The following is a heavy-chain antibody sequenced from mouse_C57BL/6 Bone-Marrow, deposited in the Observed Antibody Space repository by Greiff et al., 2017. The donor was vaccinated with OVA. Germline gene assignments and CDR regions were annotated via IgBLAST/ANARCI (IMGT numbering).Heavy chain of an antibody. CDR2: INYDGSST. V-gene: IGHV5-16*01. Sequence: EVKVVESEGGLVQPGSSMKLSCTASGFTFSDYYMAWVRQAPEKGLEWVANINYDGSSTYYLDSLKSRFIISRDNAKNILYLQMSSLKSEDTATYYGAGGPFPYDGYSWFAYWGQGTLVTVSA. D-gene: IGHD2-3*01. CDR1: GFTFSDYY. CDR3: AGGPFPYDGYSWFAY. J-gene: IGHJ3*01.